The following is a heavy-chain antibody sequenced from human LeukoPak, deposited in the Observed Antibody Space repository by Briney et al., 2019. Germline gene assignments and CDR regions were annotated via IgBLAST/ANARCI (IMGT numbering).Heavy chain of an antibody. Sequence: AETLSLTFTGSGGSHSTKSYYWRGARQPPGKGLEGIGNIFYSGSTYFSRSLKSRVTISLETSRNQFSVKLNSVTAADTAVYYCVNSNGYGLVDIWGQGTMVTVSS. CDR3: VNSNGYGLVDI. CDR1: GGSHSTKSYY. D-gene: IGHD3-10*01. V-gene: IGHV4-39*07. CDR2: IFYSGST. J-gene: IGHJ3*02.